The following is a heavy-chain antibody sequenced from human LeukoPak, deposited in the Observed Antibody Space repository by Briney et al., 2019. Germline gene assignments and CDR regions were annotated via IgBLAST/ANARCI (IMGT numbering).Heavy chain of an antibody. D-gene: IGHD5-18*01. CDR2: IYYSGST. CDR1: GGSISSYY. J-gene: IGHJ4*02. Sequence: SETLSLTCTVSGGSISSYYWSWIRRPPGKGLEWIGYIYYSGSTNYNPSLKSRVTISVDTSKNQFSLKLSSVTAADTAAYYCARRGRSAMAHFDYWGQGTLVTVSS. V-gene: IGHV4-59*08. CDR3: ARRGRSAMAHFDY.